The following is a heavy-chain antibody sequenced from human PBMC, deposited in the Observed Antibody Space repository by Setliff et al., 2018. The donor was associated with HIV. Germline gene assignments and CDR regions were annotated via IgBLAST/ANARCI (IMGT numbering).Heavy chain of an antibody. J-gene: IGHJ5*02. D-gene: IGHD6-19*01. Sequence: ASVKVSCKTSGYTFTNYYVHWVRQAPGQGLEWMGVIAPNGGSANYAQKFQGRVTMTSDTSTSTVYMELRNLRSDDTAVYFCTRSSSDWIQVRFDPWGQGTLVTVSS. CDR1: GYTFTNYY. CDR2: IAPNGGSA. V-gene: IGHV1-46*01. CDR3: TRSSSDWIQVRFDP.